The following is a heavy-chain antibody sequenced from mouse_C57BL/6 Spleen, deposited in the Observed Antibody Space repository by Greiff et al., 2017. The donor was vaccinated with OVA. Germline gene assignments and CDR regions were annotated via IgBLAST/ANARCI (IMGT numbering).Heavy chain of an antibody. CDR3: ATYYYEYDYAMDD. CDR1: GYTFTSYW. Sequence: VQLQQPGTELVKPGASVKLSCKASGYTFTSYWMHWVQQRPGQGLEWIGNINPSNGGTNYNETFKSKATLTVDKSSSTAYMQLSSLTSEDSAVYYCATYYYEYDYAMDDWGQGTSVTVAS. V-gene: IGHV1-53*01. D-gene: IGHD1-1*01. J-gene: IGHJ4*01. CDR2: INPSNGGT.